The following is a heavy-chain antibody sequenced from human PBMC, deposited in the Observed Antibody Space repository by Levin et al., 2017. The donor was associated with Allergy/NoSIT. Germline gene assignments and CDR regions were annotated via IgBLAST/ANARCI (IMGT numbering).Heavy chain of an antibody. V-gene: IGHV3-30*18. CDR1: GFTFSAYG. D-gene: IGHD5-24*01. J-gene: IGHJ4*02. CDR2: TSFDGKTT. Sequence: GGSLRLSFVASGFTFSAYGMHWVRQAPGKGLEWVAFTSFDGKTTHYVHSVKGRFSISRDNSKSTLFLHLNSVTAEDTAVYYCAKDSEYNYGHCNSWGQGTLVTVSS. CDR3: AKDSEYNYGHCNS.